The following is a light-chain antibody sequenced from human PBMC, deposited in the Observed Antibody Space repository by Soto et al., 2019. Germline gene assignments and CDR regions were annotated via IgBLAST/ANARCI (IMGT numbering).Light chain of an antibody. J-gene: IGKJ1*01. V-gene: IGKV3-15*01. CDR1: QSVSSN. Sequence: EIVMTQSPATLSVSPGERATLSCRASQSVSSNLAWYQQKPGQAPRLLIYGASTRAPGIPARFSGSGSGTEFTLTIRSLQSEDFAVYYCQHYNNWPRTFGQGTKVEIK. CDR2: GAS. CDR3: QHYNNWPRT.